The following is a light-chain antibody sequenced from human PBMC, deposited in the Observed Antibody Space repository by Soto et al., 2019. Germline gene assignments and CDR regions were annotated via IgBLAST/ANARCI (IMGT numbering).Light chain of an antibody. CDR3: QQYGGSPSYT. Sequence: EIVLTQSPGTLSLSPGDRATLSCRASQSVSSSDLAWYQQKPGQAPRLLIYGASTRATGIPDTFSGSGSGTDFTLTISRLEPEDFAVYYCQQYGGSPSYTFGQGTKVEIK. CDR2: GAS. V-gene: IGKV3-20*01. CDR1: QSVSSSD. J-gene: IGKJ2*01.